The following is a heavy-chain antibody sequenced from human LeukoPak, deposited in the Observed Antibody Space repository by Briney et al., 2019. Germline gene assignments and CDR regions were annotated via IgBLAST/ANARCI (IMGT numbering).Heavy chain of an antibody. D-gene: IGHD3-3*01. Sequence: GGSLRLSCAASGFTFSSYWMSWVRQAPGKGLERVANIKQDGSEKYYVDSVKGRSTISRDNAENSLYLQMNSLRAEDTAVYYCARDADYDFWSGYSKGWFDPWGQGTLVTVSS. CDR1: GFTFSSYW. J-gene: IGHJ5*02. V-gene: IGHV3-7*01. CDR3: ARDADYDFWSGYSKGWFDP. CDR2: IKQDGSEK.